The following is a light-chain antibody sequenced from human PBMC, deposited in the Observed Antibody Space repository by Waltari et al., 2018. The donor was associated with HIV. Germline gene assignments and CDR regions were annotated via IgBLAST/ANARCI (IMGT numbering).Light chain of an antibody. V-gene: IGLV1-44*01. CDR1: SSNIGNNS. CDR3: AAWDDRLNGYV. CDR2: SNN. Sequence: QSVLTQPPSASGTPGQRVTISCSGSSSNIGNNSVDWYQQLPRTAPKLLIYSNNHRPSVVPDRFSGSNSDTSASLAISGLQSEDEADYYCAAWDDRLNGYVFGSGTKVTVL. J-gene: IGLJ1*01.